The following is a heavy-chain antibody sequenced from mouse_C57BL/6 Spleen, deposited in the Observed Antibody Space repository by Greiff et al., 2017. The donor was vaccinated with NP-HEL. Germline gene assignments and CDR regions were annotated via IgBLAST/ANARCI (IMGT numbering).Heavy chain of an antibody. J-gene: IGHJ2*01. CDR1: GYTFTSYW. D-gene: IGHD1-1*01. Sequence: QVQLQQPGAELVKPGASVKMSCKASGYTFTSYWITWVKQRPGQGLEWIGDIYPGSGSTNYNEKFKSKATLTVDTSSSTAYMQLSSLTSEDSAVYDCARWDTTVVATGDYWGQGTTLTVSS. CDR2: IYPGSGST. CDR3: ARWDTTVVATGDY. V-gene: IGHV1-55*01.